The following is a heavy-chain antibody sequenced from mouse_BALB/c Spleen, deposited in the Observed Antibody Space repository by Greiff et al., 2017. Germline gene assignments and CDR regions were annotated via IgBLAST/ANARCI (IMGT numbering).Heavy chain of an antibody. V-gene: IGHV1S29*02. CDR2: IYPYNGGT. Sequence: EVQLQQSGPELVKPGASVKISCKASGYTFTDYNMHWVKQSHGKSLEWIGYIYPYNGGTGYNQKFKSKATLTVDNSSSTAYMELRSLTSEYSAVYYCANGITLYFDVWGAGTTVTVSS. CDR1: GYTFTDYN. J-gene: IGHJ1*01. D-gene: IGHD2-4*01. CDR3: ANGITLYFDV.